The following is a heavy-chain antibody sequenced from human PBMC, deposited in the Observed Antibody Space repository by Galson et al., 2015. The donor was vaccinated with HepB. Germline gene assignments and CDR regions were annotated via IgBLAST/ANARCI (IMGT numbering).Heavy chain of an antibody. CDR1: GFTFSSYA. CDR2: ISYDGSNK. J-gene: IGHJ4*02. V-gene: IGHV3-30-3*01. D-gene: IGHD2-15*01. Sequence: SLRLSCAASGFTFSSYAMHWVRQAPGKGLEWVAVISYDGSNKYYADSVKGRFTISRDNSKNTLYLQMNSLRAEDTAVYYCARDGGRYCSGGSCYGHPNYWGQGTLVTVSS. CDR3: ARDGGRYCSGGSCYGHPNY.